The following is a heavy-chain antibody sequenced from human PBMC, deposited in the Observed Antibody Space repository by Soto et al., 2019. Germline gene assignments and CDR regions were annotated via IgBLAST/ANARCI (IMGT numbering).Heavy chain of an antibody. CDR3: ARDQGDG. CDR1: GFTFSSNG. D-gene: IGHD2-21*02. V-gene: IGHV3-33*01. Sequence: QVQLVESGGGVVQTGRSLRLSCAASGFTFSSNGMHWVRQAPGKGLEWVAVIWYDGSDKYYADSVKGRFTISRDNSKNTLYLQMNSPRAEDTAVYYCARDQGDGWGQGTLVTVSS. J-gene: IGHJ4*02. CDR2: IWYDGSDK.